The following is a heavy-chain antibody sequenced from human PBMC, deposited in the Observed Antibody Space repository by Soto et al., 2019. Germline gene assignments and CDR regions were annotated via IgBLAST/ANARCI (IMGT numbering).Heavy chain of an antibody. Sequence: QLQLQESGPGLVKPSETLSLTCTVSGGSISSSSYHWGWIRQPPGKGLEWIGSIYYSGSTYYNPSLKSRDNISVDTSKNQFPLKLSSVTAADTAVYYCARRRARYSGYEIDYWGQGTLVTVSS. CDR3: ARRRARYSGYEIDY. CDR2: IYYSGST. J-gene: IGHJ4*02. V-gene: IGHV4-39*01. D-gene: IGHD5-12*01. CDR1: GGSISSSSYH.